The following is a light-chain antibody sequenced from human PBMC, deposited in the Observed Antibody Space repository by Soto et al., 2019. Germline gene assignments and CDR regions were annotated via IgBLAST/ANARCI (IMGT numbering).Light chain of an antibody. V-gene: IGKV1-39*01. CDR3: QHSYSAPFT. Sequence: IQVTQSPSSLSASLGDTITITCRASQSVTNYLHWYQHKPGKAPNLLISTASTLHSGVPSRFIGSASAKEFTLTLSSLQPADSETYYSQHSYSAPFTFGQGTKLEI. CDR2: TAS. CDR1: QSVTNY. J-gene: IGKJ2*01.